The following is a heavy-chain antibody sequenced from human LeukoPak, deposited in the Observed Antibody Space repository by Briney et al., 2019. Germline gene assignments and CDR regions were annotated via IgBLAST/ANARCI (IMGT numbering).Heavy chain of an antibody. V-gene: IGHV3-23*01. D-gene: IGHD2-15*01. CDR3: AKAHGGGPNQDYFDY. Sequence: PGGSLRLSCAASGFTFSSYAMSWVRQAPGKGLEWVSAISGSGGSTYYADSVKGRFTISRDNSKNTLYLQMNSLRAEDTAVYYCAKAHGGGPNQDYFDYWGQGTLVTVSS. J-gene: IGHJ4*02. CDR1: GFTFSSYA. CDR2: ISGSGGST.